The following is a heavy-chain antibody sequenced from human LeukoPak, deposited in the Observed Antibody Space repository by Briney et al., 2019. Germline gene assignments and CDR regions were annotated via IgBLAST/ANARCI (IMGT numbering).Heavy chain of an antibody. J-gene: IGHJ5*02. Sequence: GASVKVSCKASGYTFTSYHLNWGRQATGQGLEWRGWMNPNSGDTGYAQKFQGRVTMTSNPSISTAYMELSRLRSEDTAVYYCARDYGGNSGWFDPWGQGTLVTVSS. V-gene: IGHV1-8*01. D-gene: IGHD4-23*01. CDR1: GYTFTSYH. CDR3: ARDYGGNSGWFDP. CDR2: MNPNSGDT.